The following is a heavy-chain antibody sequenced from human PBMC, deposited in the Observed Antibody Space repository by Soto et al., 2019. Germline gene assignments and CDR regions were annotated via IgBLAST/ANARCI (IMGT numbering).Heavy chain of an antibody. Sequence: LRLSCAASGFTFTNYWMHWVRQAPGKGLVWVSRINSDGSTTNYADSVKGRFTISRDNAENTVYLQMNSLRDEDTAVYYCARGIRNYYGVDVWGQGTTVTVSS. CDR2: INSDGSTT. CDR3: ARGIRNYYGVDV. J-gene: IGHJ6*02. D-gene: IGHD5-18*01. V-gene: IGHV3-74*01. CDR1: GFTFTNYW.